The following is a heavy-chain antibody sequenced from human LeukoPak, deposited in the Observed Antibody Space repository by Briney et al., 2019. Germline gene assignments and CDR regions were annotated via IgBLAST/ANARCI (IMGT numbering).Heavy chain of an antibody. CDR1: GFTFTSYT. V-gene: IGHV3-48*03. J-gene: IGHJ6*04. Sequence: GGSLRLSCAASGFTFTSYTMNWVRQAPGKGLEWVSYISSSGSTIYYADSVKGRFTISRDNAKNSLYLQMNSLRAEDTAVYYCAELGITMIGGVWGKGTTVTISS. D-gene: IGHD3-10*02. CDR2: ISSSGSTI. CDR3: AELGITMIGGV.